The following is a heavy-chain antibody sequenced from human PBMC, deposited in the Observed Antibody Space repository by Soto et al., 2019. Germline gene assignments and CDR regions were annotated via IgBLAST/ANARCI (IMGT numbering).Heavy chain of an antibody. CDR2: IIPIFGTA. CDR1: GGSFSSHA. CDR3: ARDRGPNWNYAGVWFDP. D-gene: IGHD1-7*01. Sequence: SVEVSCKASGGSFSSHAISWVRQAPGQGLEWMGGIIPIFGTANYAQKFQGRVTITADESTSTAYMELSSLRSEDTAVYYCARDRGPNWNYAGVWFDPWGQGTLVTVSS. J-gene: IGHJ5*02. V-gene: IGHV1-69*13.